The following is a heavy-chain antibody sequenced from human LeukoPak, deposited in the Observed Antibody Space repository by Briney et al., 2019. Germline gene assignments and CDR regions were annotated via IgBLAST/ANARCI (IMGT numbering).Heavy chain of an antibody. V-gene: IGHV4-4*07. Sequence: SETLSLTCTVSGGSISSYYWSWIRQPAGKGLEWIGSIYYSGSTYYDPSLKSRVTISVDTSKNQFSLKLSSLTAADTAVYYCARELYDSSSAFDYWGQGTLVTVSS. CDR1: GGSISSYY. CDR2: IYYSGST. J-gene: IGHJ4*02. CDR3: ARELYDSSSAFDY. D-gene: IGHD3-22*01.